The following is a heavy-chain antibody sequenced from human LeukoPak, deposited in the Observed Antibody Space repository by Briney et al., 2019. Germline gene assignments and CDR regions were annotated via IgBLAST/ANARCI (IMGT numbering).Heavy chain of an antibody. D-gene: IGHD5-24*01. J-gene: IGHJ2*01. Sequence: SETLSLTCTVSGGAIRSYYWSWIRQSPGKGLEWIGYIYYSGSTNYSPSLKSRVTISVDTSKNQFSPKLRSMTAADTAVYYCARVRRDGYNDDSIYWYFDLWGRGTLVTVSS. CDR3: ARVRRDGYNDDSIYWYFDL. V-gene: IGHV4-59*01. CDR2: IYYSGST. CDR1: GGAIRSYY.